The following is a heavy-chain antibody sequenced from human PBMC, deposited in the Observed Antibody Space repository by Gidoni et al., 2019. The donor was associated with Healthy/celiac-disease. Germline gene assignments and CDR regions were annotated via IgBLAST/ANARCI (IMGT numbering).Heavy chain of an antibody. CDR2: ISSSSSYI. V-gene: IGHV3-21*01. CDR1: GFPFSSYS. Sequence: EVQLVESGGGLVKPGGSLRLSCAASGFPFSSYSMNWVRQAPGKGLEWVSSISSSSSYIYYADSVKGRFTISRDNAKNSLYLQMNSLRAEDTAVYYCASATMVQGVLDAFDIWGQGTMVTVSS. CDR3: ASATMVQGVLDAFDI. D-gene: IGHD3-10*01. J-gene: IGHJ3*02.